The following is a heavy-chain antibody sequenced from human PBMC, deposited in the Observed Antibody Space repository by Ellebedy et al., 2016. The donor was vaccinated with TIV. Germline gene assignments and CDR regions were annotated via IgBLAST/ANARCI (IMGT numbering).Heavy chain of an antibody. J-gene: IGHJ5*02. CDR2: MNPNSGNT. CDR1: GYTFTTHN. D-gene: IGHD6-25*01. V-gene: IGHV1-8*03. Sequence: AASVKVSCKASGYTFTTHNINWVRQAAGQGLEWMGWMNPNSGNTGFAQKFQGRVTFTSNTSTSTAYMELSSLRSEDTAVYYCARGGFQFDPWGQGTLVTVSS. CDR3: ARGGFQFDP.